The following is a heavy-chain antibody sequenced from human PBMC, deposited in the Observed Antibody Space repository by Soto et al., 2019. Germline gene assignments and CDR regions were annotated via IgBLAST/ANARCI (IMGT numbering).Heavy chain of an antibody. CDR1: GFNFSEAW. D-gene: IGHD3-10*01. J-gene: IGHJ3*01. CDR3: TTDVNFGGVGVACHL. Sequence: EVQMVESGGGLVKPGGSLRLSCAVSGFNFSEAWMHWVRQAPGKGLEWVGRIKSKAGGGAIEYAAPVQFRFTRSRDESNDTLYLHINSLKSEDTALYYCTTDVNFGGVGVACHLLGEGTMFTVSS. V-gene: IGHV3-15*07. CDR2: IKSKAGGGAI.